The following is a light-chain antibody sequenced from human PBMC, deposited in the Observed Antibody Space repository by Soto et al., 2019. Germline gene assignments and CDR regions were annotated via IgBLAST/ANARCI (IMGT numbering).Light chain of an antibody. Sequence: DIQMTQSPSSLSASVGDRVTITCRATQSISSYLNWYQQKPGKAPKLLIYAASSLQSGVPSRFSGSGSGTDFALTISSRQPEDCATYYCQQRDSTPITFGPGTKVDI. CDR1: QSISSY. V-gene: IGKV1-39*01. CDR2: AAS. CDR3: QQRDSTPIT. J-gene: IGKJ3*01.